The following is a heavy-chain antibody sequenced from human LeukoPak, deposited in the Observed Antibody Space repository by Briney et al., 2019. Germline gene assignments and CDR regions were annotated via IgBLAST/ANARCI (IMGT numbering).Heavy chain of an antibody. CDR2: IYYSGAT. CDR1: GGSISNGGYC. J-gene: IGHJ4*02. Sequence: NASETLSLTCTVSGGSISNGGYCWSWIRQHPGKGREGFGYIYYSGATYYNPSPKSRLTISVDTYQNLNCLKLSSVAAADTAVYYCAREYSYSYYFGDWGQGTLVTVSS. V-gene: IGHV4-31*03. CDR3: AREYSYSYYFGD. D-gene: IGHD5-18*01.